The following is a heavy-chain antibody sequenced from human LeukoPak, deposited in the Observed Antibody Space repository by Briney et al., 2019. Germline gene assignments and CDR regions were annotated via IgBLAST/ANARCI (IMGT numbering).Heavy chain of an antibody. CDR2: FDPEDGET. CDR3: ARTWIQLFTPDFDL. CDR1: GYTLTELS. Sequence: GASVKVSCKVSGYTLTELSIHWVRQAPGKGLEWMGGFDPEDGETIYAQKFQGRVTMTEDTSTDTAYMELSSLRSDDTAIYYCARTWIQLFTPDFDLWGQGTLVTVSS. D-gene: IGHD5-18*01. J-gene: IGHJ4*02. V-gene: IGHV1-24*01.